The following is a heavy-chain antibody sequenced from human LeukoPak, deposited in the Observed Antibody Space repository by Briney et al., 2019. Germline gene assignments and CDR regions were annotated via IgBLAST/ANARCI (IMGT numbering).Heavy chain of an antibody. Sequence: SETLSLTCTVSGGSISNYYWSWIRQPAGKGLEWIGRIYASGSTNYNPSLQSRVTISVDRSKNQFSLKLSSVTAADTAVYYCARMSNYYDSSGYYQSLDYWGQGTVVTVSS. V-gene: IGHV4-4*07. D-gene: IGHD3-22*01. CDR1: GGSISNYY. J-gene: IGHJ4*02. CDR3: ARMSNYYDSSGYYQSLDY. CDR2: IYASGST.